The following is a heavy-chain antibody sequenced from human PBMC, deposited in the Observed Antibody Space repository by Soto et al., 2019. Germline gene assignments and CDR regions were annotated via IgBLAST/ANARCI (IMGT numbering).Heavy chain of an antibody. Sequence: SETLSLTCTVSGGSISSYYWSWIRQPPGKGLEWIGYIYYSGSTNYNPSLKSRVTISVDTSKNQFSLKLSSVTAADTAVYYCARRVDYVWGSFRYSPYFDYWGQGTLVTVSS. CDR3: ARRVDYVWGSFRYSPYFDY. CDR2: IYYSGST. V-gene: IGHV4-59*08. J-gene: IGHJ4*02. CDR1: GGSISSYY. D-gene: IGHD3-16*02.